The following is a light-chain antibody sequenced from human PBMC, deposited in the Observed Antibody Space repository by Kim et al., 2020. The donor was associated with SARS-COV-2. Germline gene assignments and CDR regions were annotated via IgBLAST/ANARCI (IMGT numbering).Light chain of an antibody. Sequence: YTLRIGYSNYKMDWYQQRPGKGPRFVMRVGTGVIVGSKGDGIPDRFSVLGSGLNRYLTIKNIQEEDESDYHCGADHGSGSNFVWVFGGGTQLTVL. V-gene: IGLV9-49*01. CDR3: GADHGSGSNFVWV. CDR1: IGYSNYK. CDR2: VGTGVIVG. J-gene: IGLJ3*02.